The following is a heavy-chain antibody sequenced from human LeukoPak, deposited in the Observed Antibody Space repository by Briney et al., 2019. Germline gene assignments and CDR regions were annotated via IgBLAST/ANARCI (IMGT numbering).Heavy chain of an antibody. J-gene: IGHJ6*02. CDR3: ARHDEIAVFRNGLDV. CDR2: IDHSGNT. V-gene: IGHV4-59*08. D-gene: IGHD6-19*01. CDR1: GETMRNYY. Sequence: SETLSLTFTVAGETMRNYYWNWIRRPPGKGLEWIGYIDHSGNTIYNYNPSLTSRVIISEDASQNQFSLKLSSVTAADTAVYYCARHDEIAVFRNGLDVWGQGTTVTVS.